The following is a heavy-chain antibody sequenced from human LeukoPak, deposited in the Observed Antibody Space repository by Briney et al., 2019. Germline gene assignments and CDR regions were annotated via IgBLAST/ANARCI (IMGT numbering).Heavy chain of an antibody. Sequence: GASVKVSCKASGYTFTGYHMHWVRQAPGQGLEWMGWINPNSGGTNYAQKFQGRVTMTRDTSISTAYMELSRLRSDDTAVYYCARVRYSGSHLLDYWGQGTLVTVSS. CDR1: GYTFTGYH. D-gene: IGHD1-26*01. CDR2: INPNSGGT. CDR3: ARVRYSGSHLLDY. J-gene: IGHJ4*02. V-gene: IGHV1-2*02.